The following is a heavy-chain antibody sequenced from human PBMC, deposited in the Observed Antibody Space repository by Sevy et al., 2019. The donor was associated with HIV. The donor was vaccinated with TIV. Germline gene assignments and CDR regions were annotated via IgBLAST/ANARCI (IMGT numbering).Heavy chain of an antibody. Sequence: GGSLRLSCAASGFTFSSYWMHGVRQVPGKGLVWVSCINSDGSRTTYANSVKGRFTISRDNAKNTLYLQMNGPRAEDTALYYCTRADCLTLQRFDYWGQGTLVTVSS. CDR1: GFTFSSYW. CDR2: INSDGSRT. J-gene: IGHJ4*02. D-gene: IGHD2-21*01. V-gene: IGHV3-74*01. CDR3: TRADCLTLQRFDY.